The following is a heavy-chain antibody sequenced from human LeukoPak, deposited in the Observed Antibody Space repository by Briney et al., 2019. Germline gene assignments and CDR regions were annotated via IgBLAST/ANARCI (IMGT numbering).Heavy chain of an antibody. J-gene: IGHJ3*02. D-gene: IGHD4-11*01. CDR3: ARDPRTTKNAFDI. V-gene: IGHV1-2*02. CDR2: INPNSGGT. Sequence: ASVKVSCKASGYTFTGYHMHWMRQAPGQGFEWMGWINPNSGGTNYAQKFQGRVTMTRDTSISTAYMELSSLRSDDTAVYYCARDPRTTKNAFDIWGQGTMVTVSS. CDR1: GYTFTGYH.